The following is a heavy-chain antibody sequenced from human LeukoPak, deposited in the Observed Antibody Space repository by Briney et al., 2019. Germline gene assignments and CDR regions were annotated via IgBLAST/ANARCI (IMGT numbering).Heavy chain of an antibody. CDR2: IRYDGSNK. V-gene: IGHV3-30*02. CDR3: AKDSGYIDGKRY. Sequence: GGSLRLSCAASGFTFGSYGMHWVRQAPGKGLEWVAFIRYDGSNKYYADSVKGRFTISRDNSKNTLYLQMNSLRAEDTAVYYCAKDSGYIDGKRYWGQGTLVTVSS. CDR1: GFTFGSYG. J-gene: IGHJ4*02. D-gene: IGHD5-18*01.